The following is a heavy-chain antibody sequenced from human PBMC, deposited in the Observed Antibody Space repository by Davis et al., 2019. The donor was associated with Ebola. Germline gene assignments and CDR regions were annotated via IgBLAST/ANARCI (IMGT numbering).Heavy chain of an antibody. Sequence: ASVKVSCKASGYTFTSYAMHWVRQAPGQRLEWMGWINAGNGNTKYSQKFQGRVTITRDKSTSTAYMELSSLRSEDTAVYYCARDDDDDNWFDPWGQGTLVTVSS. V-gene: IGHV1-3*01. CDR3: ARDDDDDNWFDP. CDR2: INAGNGNT. J-gene: IGHJ5*02. D-gene: IGHD1-1*01. CDR1: GYTFTSYA.